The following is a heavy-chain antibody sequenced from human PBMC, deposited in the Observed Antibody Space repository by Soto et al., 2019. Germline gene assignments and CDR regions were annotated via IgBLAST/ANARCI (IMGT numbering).Heavy chain of an antibody. CDR1: GGSFSGYY. CDR3: ARGRGCSGGSCYSDYYNYMDV. Sequence: SETLSLTCAVYGGSFSGYYWSWIRQPPGKGLEWIGEINHSGSTNYNPSLKSRVTISVDTSKNQFSLKLSSVTAADTAVYYCARGRGCSGGSCYSDYYNYMDVWDKGTTVTVSS. V-gene: IGHV4-34*01. CDR2: INHSGST. J-gene: IGHJ6*03. D-gene: IGHD2-15*01.